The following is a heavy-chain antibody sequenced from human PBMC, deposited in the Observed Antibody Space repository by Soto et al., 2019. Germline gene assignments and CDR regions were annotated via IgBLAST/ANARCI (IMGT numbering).Heavy chain of an antibody. D-gene: IGHD3-16*02. CDR3: AADAFNDYIWGSYRPDNYYFDF. CDR2: IVVGSGNT. CDR1: GFTFTSSA. V-gene: IGHV1-58*02. Sequence: EASVKVSCKASGFTFTSSAMQWVRQARGQRLEWIGWIVVGSGNTNYAQKFQERVTITRDMSTSTAYMELSSLRSEDTAVYYCAADAFNDYIWGSYRPDNYYFDFWAQGTLDTVSS. J-gene: IGHJ4*02.